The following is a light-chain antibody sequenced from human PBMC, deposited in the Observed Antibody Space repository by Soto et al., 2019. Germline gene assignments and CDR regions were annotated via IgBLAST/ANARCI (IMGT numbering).Light chain of an antibody. CDR1: QGITNY. CDR3: QKYNSAP. CDR2: AAS. J-gene: IGKJ1*01. V-gene: IGKV1-27*01. Sequence: DIQMTQSPSSLSASVTNRVTITCRASQGITNYLAWCQHEPGKVPEPLIYAASTLQSGVPSRFSGSGSGTDFTLTISSLQPEDVATYYCQKYNSAPFGQGTEVEIK.